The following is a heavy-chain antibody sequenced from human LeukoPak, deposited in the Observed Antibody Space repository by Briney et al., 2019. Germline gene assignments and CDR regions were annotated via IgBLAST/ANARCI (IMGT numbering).Heavy chain of an antibody. V-gene: IGHV3-11*01. D-gene: IGHD2-15*01. J-gene: IGHJ4*02. Sequence: GGSLRLSCAASGFTFSDYYMSWIRQAPGKGLEWVSYISSSGSTIYYADSVEGRFTISRDNAKNSLYLQMNSLRAEDTAVYYRAREIYCSGGSCYPSIFDYWGQGTLVTVSS. CDR3: AREIYCSGGSCYPSIFDY. CDR1: GFTFSDYY. CDR2: ISSSGSTI.